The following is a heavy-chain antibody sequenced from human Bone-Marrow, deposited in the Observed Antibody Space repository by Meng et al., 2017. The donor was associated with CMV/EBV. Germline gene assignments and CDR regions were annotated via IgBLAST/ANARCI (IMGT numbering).Heavy chain of an antibody. CDR2: IRYDGSNK. CDR3: ARQSMIRVLTDAFDI. CDR1: GFTFSSYG. V-gene: IGHV3-30*02. D-gene: IGHD3-22*01. J-gene: IGHJ3*02. Sequence: GESLKISCAASGFTFSSYGMHWVRQAPGKGLEWVAFIRYDGSNKYYADSVKGRFTISRDNAKNSLYLQMNSLRAEDTAVYYCARQSMIRVLTDAFDIWGQGTMVTVSS.